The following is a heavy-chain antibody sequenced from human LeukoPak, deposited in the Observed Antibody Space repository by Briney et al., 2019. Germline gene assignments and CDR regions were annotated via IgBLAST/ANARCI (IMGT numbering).Heavy chain of an antibody. J-gene: IGHJ4*02. CDR3: ARQSPVAAAGTFDY. V-gene: IGHV4-59*01. CDR2: IYYSGST. CDR1: GVSISSYY. D-gene: IGHD6-13*01. Sequence: SETLSLTCTVSGVSISSYYWSWIRQPPGKGLEWVGYIYYSGSTNYNPSLKSRVTISVETSKNQFSLKLSSVTAADTAVYYCARQSPVAAAGTFDYWGQGSLVTVSS.